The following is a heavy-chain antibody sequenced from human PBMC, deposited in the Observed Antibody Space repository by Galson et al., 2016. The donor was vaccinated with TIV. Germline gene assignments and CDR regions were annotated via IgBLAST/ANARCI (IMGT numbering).Heavy chain of an antibody. CDR3: ARSLWDVWGSYRFDY. J-gene: IGHJ4*02. CDR1: GGSVSSSPSY. D-gene: IGHD3-16*02. Sequence: ETLSLTCTVSGGSVSSSPSYWGWVRQPPGMGLEWIGTIYYRGSNYYNPSLEGRVSISGDTSNNQFPLKVTSVTTADTAVYYCARSLWDVWGSYRFDYWGQGALVSVSS. V-gene: IGHV4-39*06. CDR2: IYYRGSN.